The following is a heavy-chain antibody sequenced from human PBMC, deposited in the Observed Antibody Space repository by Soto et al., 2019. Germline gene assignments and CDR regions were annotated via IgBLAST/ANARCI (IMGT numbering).Heavy chain of an antibody. V-gene: IGHV3-13*01. CDR1: GFTFSSYD. J-gene: IGHJ3*01. Sequence: PGGSLRLSCAASGFTFSSYDMHWVRQATGKGLEWVSAIGTAGDTYYPGSVKGRFTISRENAKNSLYLQMNSLRAGDTAVYYCATTVTRLIAFDVWGQGTMVTVSS. D-gene: IGHD4-17*01. CDR2: IGTAGDT. CDR3: ATTVTRLIAFDV.